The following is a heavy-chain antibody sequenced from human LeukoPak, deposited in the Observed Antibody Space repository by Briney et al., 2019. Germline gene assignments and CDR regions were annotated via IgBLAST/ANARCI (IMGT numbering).Heavy chain of an antibody. CDR3: ARSGRRDCSSTSCYVLSGGFDY. V-gene: IGHV4-31*03. CDR1: GGSISSGGYY. J-gene: IGHJ4*02. CDR2: IYYSGST. D-gene: IGHD2-2*01. Sequence: PSETLSLTCTVSGGSISSGGYYWSWIRQHPGKGLEWIGYIYYSGSTYYNPSLKSRVTISVDTSKNQFSLKLSSATAADTAVYYCARSGRRDCSSTSCYVLSGGFDYWGQGTLVTASS.